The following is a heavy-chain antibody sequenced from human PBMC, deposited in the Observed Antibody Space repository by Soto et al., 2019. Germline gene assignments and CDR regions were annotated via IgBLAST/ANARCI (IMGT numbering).Heavy chain of an antibody. V-gene: IGHV3-30-3*01. J-gene: IGHJ4*02. CDR3: ARDLYLDSYAFDY. D-gene: IGHD3-9*01. Sequence: QVQLVESGGGVVQPGTSLRLSCAASGFTFSAYAMYWVRQAPGKGLEWVAVISYDGNGKHYADSVKGRFTISRDENDNTLFLQMNILRPEDSAVYYCARDLYLDSYAFDYWGQGTLVTVSS. CDR1: GFTFSAYA. CDR2: ISYDGNGK.